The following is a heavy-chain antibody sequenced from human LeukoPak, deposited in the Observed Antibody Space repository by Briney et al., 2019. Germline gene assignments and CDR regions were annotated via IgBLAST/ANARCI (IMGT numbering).Heavy chain of an antibody. J-gene: IGHJ4*02. CDR3: AKHGGFGFDY. CDR2: IPYDGSNK. D-gene: IGHD3-16*01. Sequence: GGSLRLSCAASGFTFSNHGMHWVRQAPGKGLEWVAFIPYDGSNKYYADSVKGRFTISKDNPKNRVYLQMNSLRAEDTAVYYCAKHGGFGFDYWGQGTLVIVSS. V-gene: IGHV3-30*02. CDR1: GFTFSNHG.